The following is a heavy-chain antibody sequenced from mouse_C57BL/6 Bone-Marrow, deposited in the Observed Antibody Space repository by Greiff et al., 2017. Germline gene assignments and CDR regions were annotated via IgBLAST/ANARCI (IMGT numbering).Heavy chain of an antibody. CDR1: GFTFSDFY. CDR3: AREPITTGGYFDV. D-gene: IGHD1-1*01. V-gene: IGHV7-1*01. CDR2: SRNKANDDTT. Sequence: EVQLVESGGGLVQSGRSLRLSCATSGFTFSDFYMEWVRQAPGKGLEWIAASRNKANDDTTEYSASVKGRFIVSRDTSQSILYLQMNALRAEDTAIYYCAREPITTGGYFDVWGTGTTVTVSS. J-gene: IGHJ1*03.